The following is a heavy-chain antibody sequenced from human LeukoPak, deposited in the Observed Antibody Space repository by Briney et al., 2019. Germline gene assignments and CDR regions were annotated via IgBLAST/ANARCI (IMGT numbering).Heavy chain of an antibody. J-gene: IGHJ3*02. D-gene: IGHD3-9*01. CDR3: ARDRRLRYFDWLFTTNAFDI. Sequence: GASVKVSCKASGYTFTGYYMHWVRQAPGQGLEWMGIINPSGGSTSYAQKFQGRVTMTRDMSTSTVYMELSSLRSEDTAVYYCARDRRLRYFDWLFTTNAFDIWGQGTMVTVSS. V-gene: IGHV1-46*01. CDR2: INPSGGST. CDR1: GYTFTGYY.